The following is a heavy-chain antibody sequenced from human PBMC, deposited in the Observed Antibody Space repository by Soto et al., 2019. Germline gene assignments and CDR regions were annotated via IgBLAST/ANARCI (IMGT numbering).Heavy chain of an antibody. J-gene: IGHJ4*02. CDR1: GYSFTSYW. Sequence: PGESLKISCKGSGYSFTSYWIGLVRQMPGKGLEWMGIIYPGDSDTRYSPSFQGQVTISADKPISTAYLHWSSLKASDTAMYYCARPSTYYDCWSGYSPDGYFDYWGQGTLVTVSS. D-gene: IGHD3-3*01. V-gene: IGHV5-51*01. CDR3: ARPSTYYDCWSGYSPDGYFDY. CDR2: IYPGDSDT.